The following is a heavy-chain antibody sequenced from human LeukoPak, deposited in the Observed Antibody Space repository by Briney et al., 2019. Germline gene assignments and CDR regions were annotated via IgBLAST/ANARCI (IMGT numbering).Heavy chain of an antibody. CDR1: GGTFSSYA. J-gene: IGHJ6*03. CDR2: IIPIFGTA. V-gene: IGHV1-69*05. Sequence: SVKVSCKASGGTFSSYAISWVRQAPGQGLEWMGGIIPIFGTANYAQKFQGRVTITTDESTSTAYMELSSLRSEDTAVYYCARTFGYPKRSSYYYYMDVWGKGTTVTVSS. D-gene: IGHD5-12*01. CDR3: ARTFGYPKRSSYYYYMDV.